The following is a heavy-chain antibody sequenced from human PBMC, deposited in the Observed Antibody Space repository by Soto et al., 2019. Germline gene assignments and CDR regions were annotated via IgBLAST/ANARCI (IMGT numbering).Heavy chain of an antibody. CDR3: ARGPRESGEWLLFDY. V-gene: IGHV1-8*01. CDR2: MNPDNGNT. CDR1: GYTFSTYE. J-gene: IGHJ4*02. Sequence: ASVKVSCKASGYTFSTYEINWVRRAAGQGLEWMGRMNPDNGNTGYAQRFQDRVTMTRNTSISTAYMELSSLRSDDTAVYYCARGPRESGEWLLFDYWGQGALGT. D-gene: IGHD3-3*01.